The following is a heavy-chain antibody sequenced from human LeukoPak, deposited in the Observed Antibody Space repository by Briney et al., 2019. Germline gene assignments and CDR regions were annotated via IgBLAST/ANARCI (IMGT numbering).Heavy chain of an antibody. CDR2: INSDGSST. V-gene: IGHV3-74*01. D-gene: IGHD2-15*01. CDR3: ASPGYRGYDAFDI. Sequence: GSLRLSCAASGFTFSGYWMHWVRQAPGKGLVWVSRINSDGSSTIYADSVKGRFTISRDNAKNTLYLQMDSLRAEDTAVYYCASPGYRGYDAFDIWGQGTMVTVSS. J-gene: IGHJ3*02. CDR1: GFTFSGYW.